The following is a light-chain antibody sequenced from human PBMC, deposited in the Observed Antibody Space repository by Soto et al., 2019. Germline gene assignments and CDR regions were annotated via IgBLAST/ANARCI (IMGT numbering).Light chain of an antibody. CDR1: SSDVGGYNY. J-gene: IGLJ1*01. CDR2: EVS. Sequence: QSALTQPPSASGSPGQSVAISCTGTSSDVGGYNYVSWYQQYPGKAPKLMIYEVSKRPSGVPDRFSGSKSGNTASLTVSGLQAEDEADYYCSSYAGSNNYDFGTGTKLTVL. V-gene: IGLV2-8*01. CDR3: SSYAGSNNYD.